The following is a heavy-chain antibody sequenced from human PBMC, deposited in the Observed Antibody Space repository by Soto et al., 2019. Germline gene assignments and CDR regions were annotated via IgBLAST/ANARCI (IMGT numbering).Heavy chain of an antibody. CDR2: IYSCGDT. CDR3: TRAGSDPGNFYISNYYAMDV. CDR1: GFSVSSDY. Sequence: GSLSLSCAASGFSVSSDYMIWVRQAPGKGLEWVSLIYSCGDTYYADSVKGRFTISRDISINTIYLHMTSLRADDTAIYYCTRAGSDPGNFYISNYYAMDVWGRGTTVTVSS. D-gene: IGHD3-10*01. J-gene: IGHJ6*02. V-gene: IGHV3-53*01.